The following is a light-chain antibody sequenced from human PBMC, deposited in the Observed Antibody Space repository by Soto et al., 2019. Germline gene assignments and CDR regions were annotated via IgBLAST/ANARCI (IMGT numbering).Light chain of an antibody. CDR3: QQYNNWWT. J-gene: IGKJ1*01. CDR1: QSISSK. CDR2: GSS. V-gene: IGKV3-15*01. Sequence: EIVMTQSPATLSVSPVERATLSGRASQSISSKLAWYQQKPGQAPRLLIYGSSTRATGIPARFSGSGSGTEFTLTISSLQSEDFAVYYCQQYNNWWTFGQGTKV.